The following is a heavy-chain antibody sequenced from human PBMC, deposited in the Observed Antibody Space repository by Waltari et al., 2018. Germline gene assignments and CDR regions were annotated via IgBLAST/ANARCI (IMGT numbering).Heavy chain of an antibody. D-gene: IGHD6-13*01. CDR1: GYTFPSYA. CDR3: AREPPPHMAAAFFDY. Sequence: QVQLVQSGAEVKKPGASVKVSCKASGYTFPSYAMHWVRPAPGQRLEWMGWINAGNGKTKYSQKFQGRVTSTRDKSARTAYMELRSLRSEDTAVYYCAREPPPHMAAAFFDYWGQGTLVTVSS. CDR2: INAGNGKT. V-gene: IGHV1-3*01. J-gene: IGHJ4*02.